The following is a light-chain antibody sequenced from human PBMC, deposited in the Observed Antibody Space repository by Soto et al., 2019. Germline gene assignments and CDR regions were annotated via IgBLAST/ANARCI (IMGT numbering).Light chain of an antibody. V-gene: IGKV2-28*01. Sequence: DIVMTQSPPSLPVTPGEPASVSCRSGHTLLHSNGYNYLDWYLQKPGQSPQLLIYLGSNRASGVPDRFSGSGSGTDFTLKISRVEAEDVGVYYCMQALQTPTFGGGTKVDIK. CDR1: HTLLHSNGYNY. J-gene: IGKJ4*01. CDR3: MQALQTPT. CDR2: LGS.